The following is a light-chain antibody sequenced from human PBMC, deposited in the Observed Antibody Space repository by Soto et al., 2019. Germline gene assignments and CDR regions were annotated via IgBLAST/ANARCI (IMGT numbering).Light chain of an antibody. CDR2: FAS. V-gene: IGKV1-5*01. Sequence: DIQMTQSPATLSASVGASVTITCRASQSISHWLAWYQQKPGKVPQLLIYFASTLGSGVPSRFSVIGSGTKFTLTITSLQPEDFATYYCQQLNTYPITFGQGTRLEIK. CDR3: QQLNTYPIT. J-gene: IGKJ5*01. CDR1: QSISHW.